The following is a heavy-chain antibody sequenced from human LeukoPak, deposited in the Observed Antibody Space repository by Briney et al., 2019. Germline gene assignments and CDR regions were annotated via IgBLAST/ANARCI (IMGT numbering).Heavy chain of an antibody. Sequence: GGSLRLSCAASGFTFSSYSMNWVRQAPGKGLEWLSYISTSSTTIYYADSVKGRFTISRDNAKNSLYLQMNSLRAEDTAVYYCARDNSVRDEAWWFNPWGQGTLVTVSS. CDR3: ARDNSVRDEAWWFNP. J-gene: IGHJ5*02. D-gene: IGHD5-24*01. V-gene: IGHV3-48*01. CDR1: GFTFSSYS. CDR2: ISTSSTTI.